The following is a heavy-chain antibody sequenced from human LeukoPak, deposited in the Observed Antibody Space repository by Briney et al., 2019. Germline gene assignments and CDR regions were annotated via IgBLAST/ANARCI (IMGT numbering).Heavy chain of an antibody. CDR3: VLGGAFDI. D-gene: IGHD1-26*01. CDR1: GFTFSNYG. CDR2: IKEDGSEK. V-gene: IGHV3-7*03. J-gene: IGHJ3*02. Sequence: GGSLRLSCAASGFTFSNYGMHWVRQAPGKGLEWVANIKEDGSEKYHVESVKGRFTISRDNAKNSLWLQMNSLRAEDTAVYYCVLGGAFDIWGQGTMVTVSS.